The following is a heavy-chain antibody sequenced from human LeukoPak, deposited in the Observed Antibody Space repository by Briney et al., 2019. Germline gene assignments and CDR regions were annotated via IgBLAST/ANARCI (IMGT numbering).Heavy chain of an antibody. CDR3: AKLVGAKITSGPYDY. D-gene: IGHD1-26*01. CDR1: GFTFSSYG. Sequence: PGGSLRLSCAASGFTFSSYGMHWVRQAPGKGLEWVAFIRYDGSNKYYADSVKGRFTISRDNSKNTLYLQMNSLRAEDTAVYYCAKLVGAKITSGPYDYWGQGTLVTVSS. CDR2: IRYDGSNK. J-gene: IGHJ4*02. V-gene: IGHV3-30*02.